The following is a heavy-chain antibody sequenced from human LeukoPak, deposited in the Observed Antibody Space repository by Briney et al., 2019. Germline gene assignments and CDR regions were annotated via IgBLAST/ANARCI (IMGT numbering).Heavy chain of an antibody. J-gene: IGHJ5*02. CDR2: IYTSGST. D-gene: IGHD3-10*01. V-gene: IGHV4-4*07. CDR1: GGSIRSSY. Sequence: SETLSLTCTVSGGSIRSSYWSWFRQPAGKGLEWIGRIYTSGSTNYNPSLKSRVTMSLDTSKNHFSLRLSSVTAADTAMYYCARVHYASGSLSSWFDPWGRGTLVTVSS. CDR3: ARVHYASGSLSSWFDP.